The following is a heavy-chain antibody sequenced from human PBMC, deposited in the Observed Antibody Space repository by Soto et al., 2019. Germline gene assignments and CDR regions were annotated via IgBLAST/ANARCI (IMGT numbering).Heavy chain of an antibody. CDR3: AKDLFRSGHTRWSVLEG. V-gene: IGHV3-9*01. J-gene: IGHJ1*01. D-gene: IGHD3-3*01. CDR2: LDWNSDTI. Sequence: EVQLVESGGGLVQPGRTLRLSCAASGFTFDDYAMHWVRQAPGKGLEWVAGLDWNSDTIAYADSVTGRFTISRDNAKNSLHLQMNSLRSDDTALYYCAKDLFRSGHTRWSVLEGWGQGTLVTVSS. CDR1: GFTFDDYA.